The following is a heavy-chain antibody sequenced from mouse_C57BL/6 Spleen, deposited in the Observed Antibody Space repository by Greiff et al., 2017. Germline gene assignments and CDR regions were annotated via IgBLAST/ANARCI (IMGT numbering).Heavy chain of an antibody. J-gene: IGHJ4*01. CDR1: GFNIKDDY. CDR2: IDPENGDT. D-gene: IGHD2-4*01. Sequence: EVQLQQSGAELVRPGASVKLSCTASGFNIKDDYMHWVKQRPEQGLEWIGWIDPENGDTEYASKFQGKATITADTAYNPAYLQLSSLTSDDAVVYYCTSFCYDNYYAMDYWGQGTSVTVSS. V-gene: IGHV14-4*01. CDR3: TSFCYDNYYAMDY.